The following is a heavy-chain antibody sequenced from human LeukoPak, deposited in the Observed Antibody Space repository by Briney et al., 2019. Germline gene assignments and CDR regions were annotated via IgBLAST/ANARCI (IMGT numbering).Heavy chain of an antibody. CDR1: GGSISSYY. J-gene: IGHJ5*02. V-gene: IGHV4-4*09. Sequence: SETLSLTCTVSGGSISSYYWSWIRQPPGKGLEWIGYIYTSGSTNYNPSLKSRVTISVDTSKNQFSLKLSSVTAADTAVYYCASVGKAGTFDLWGQGTLVTVSS. D-gene: IGHD1-1*01. CDR2: IYTSGST. CDR3: ASVGKAGTFDL.